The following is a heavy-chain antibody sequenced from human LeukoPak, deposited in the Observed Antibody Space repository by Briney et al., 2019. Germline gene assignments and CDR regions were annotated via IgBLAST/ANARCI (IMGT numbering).Heavy chain of an antibody. Sequence: GESLKISCKGSGYSFTSYWIGWVRQMPGKGLEWMGMIYPGDSDTRYSPSFQGQVTISADKSISTAYLQWSSLKASDTAMYYCARHRTTPGSYDAFDIWGQGTMVTVSS. D-gene: IGHD4-17*01. CDR2: IYPGDSDT. CDR1: GYSFTSYW. CDR3: ARHRTTPGSYDAFDI. J-gene: IGHJ3*02. V-gene: IGHV5-51*01.